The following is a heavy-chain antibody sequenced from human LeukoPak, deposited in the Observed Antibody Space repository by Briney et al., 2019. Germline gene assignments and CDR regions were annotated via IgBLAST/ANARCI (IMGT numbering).Heavy chain of an antibody. J-gene: IGHJ4*02. Sequence: SQTLSLTCAISGDSVSSNSAAWNWIRQSPSRGLEWLGRTYYRSKWYNDYAVSVKSRITINPDPSKNQFSLQLNSVTPEDTAVYYCASARSDYIWGSYSSYYFDYWGQGTLVTVSS. CDR2: TYYRSKWYN. CDR1: GDSVSSNSAA. V-gene: IGHV6-1*01. CDR3: ASARSDYIWGSYSSYYFDY. D-gene: IGHD3-16*01.